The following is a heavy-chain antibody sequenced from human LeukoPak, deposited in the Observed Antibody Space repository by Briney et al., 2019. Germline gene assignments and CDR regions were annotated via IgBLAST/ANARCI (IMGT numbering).Heavy chain of an antibody. CDR1: GYTFTSYG. CDR2: ISAYNGNT. J-gene: IGHJ4*02. CDR3: ARGAYSGGGDEDFDY. Sequence: ASVKVSCTASGYTFTSYGISWVRQAPGQGLEWMGWISAYNGNTNYAQKLQGRVTMTTDTSTSTAYMELRSLRSDDTAVYYCARGAYSGGGDEDFDYWGQGTLVTVSS. V-gene: IGHV1-18*01. D-gene: IGHD2-21*02.